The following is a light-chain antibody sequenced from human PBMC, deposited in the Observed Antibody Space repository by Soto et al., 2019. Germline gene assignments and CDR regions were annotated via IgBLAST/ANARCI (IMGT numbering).Light chain of an antibody. CDR2: DVS. CDR3: CLYAVTFYV. V-gene: IGLV2-11*01. CDR1: SSDVGTYDF. J-gene: IGLJ1*01. Sequence: QSVLTQPCSVSGSPGQSVTISCTGTSSDVGTYDFVSWYQQHPGKAPRLMIFDVSERPSGVPERLPVTNPSNTASLTIYGLQAEDEADYYCCLYAVTFYVFGTGTKVTVL.